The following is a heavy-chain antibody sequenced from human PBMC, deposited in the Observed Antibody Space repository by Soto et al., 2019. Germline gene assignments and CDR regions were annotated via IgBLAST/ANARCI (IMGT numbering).Heavy chain of an antibody. CDR1: GFTFSSHS. D-gene: IGHD1-1*01. CDR2: IGSSSRSI. V-gene: IGHV3-21*01. J-gene: IGHJ3*01. CDR3: ARETTEAFDL. Sequence: EVQLVESGGGLVKPGGSLRLSCAASGFTFSSHSMNWVRQAPGKGLEWVSSIGSSSRSIYYADSVKGRFTIPRDNAKNSLYLQMNSLRAEDTALYYCARETTEAFDLWGQGTMVTVSS.